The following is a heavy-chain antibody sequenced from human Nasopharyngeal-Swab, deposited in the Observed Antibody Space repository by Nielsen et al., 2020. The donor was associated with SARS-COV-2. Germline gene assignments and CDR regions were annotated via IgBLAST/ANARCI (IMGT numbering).Heavy chain of an antibody. CDR3: ARGGGTRIQLWQGPPYGMDV. Sequence: WVRQAPGQGLEWMGGIIPIFGTANYAQKFQGRVTISADESTSTAYMELSSLRSEDTAVYYCARGGGTRIQLWQGPPYGMDVWGQGTTVTVSS. J-gene: IGHJ6*02. V-gene: IGHV1-69*01. CDR2: IIPIFGTA. D-gene: IGHD5-18*01.